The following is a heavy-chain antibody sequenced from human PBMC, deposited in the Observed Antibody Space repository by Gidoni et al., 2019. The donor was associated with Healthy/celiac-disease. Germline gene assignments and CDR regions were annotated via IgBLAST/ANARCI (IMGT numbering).Heavy chain of an antibody. Sequence: QVQLQESGPGLVKPSETLSLTCPVSGGSISSYYWSWIRQPPGKGLEWIGYIYSSGSTNYNPSLKSRVTISVDTSKNQFSLKLSSVTAADTAVYYCAREGGGYYDSSGYNPHAFDIWGQGTMVTVSS. CDR2: IYSSGST. J-gene: IGHJ3*02. D-gene: IGHD3-22*01. V-gene: IGHV4-59*01. CDR3: AREGGGYYDSSGYNPHAFDI. CDR1: GGSISSYY.